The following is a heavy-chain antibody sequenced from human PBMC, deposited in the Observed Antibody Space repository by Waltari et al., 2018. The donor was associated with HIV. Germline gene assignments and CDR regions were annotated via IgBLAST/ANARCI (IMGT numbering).Heavy chain of an antibody. CDR3: ARQIQCSGGSCHDAYFDY. J-gene: IGHJ4*02. Sequence: QVQLQESGPGLVKPSETLSLTCAVSGYSISSGYYWGWIRQPSGKGLEWIGSIYHSGSTYYNPSLKSRVTISVDTSKNQFSLKLSSVTAADTAVYYCARQIQCSGGSCHDAYFDYWGQGTLVTVSS. CDR2: IYHSGST. D-gene: IGHD2-15*01. V-gene: IGHV4-38-2*01. CDR1: GYSISSGYY.